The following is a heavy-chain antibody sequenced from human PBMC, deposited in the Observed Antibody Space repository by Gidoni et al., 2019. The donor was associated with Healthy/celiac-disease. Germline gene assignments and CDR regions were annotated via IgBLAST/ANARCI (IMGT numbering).Heavy chain of an antibody. CDR2: ISSSSSYT. J-gene: IGHJ3*02. CDR1: GFTFSDYY. Sequence: QVQLVESGGGLVKPGGSLRLSCAASGFTFSDYYMSWIRQAPGKGLEWVSYISSSSSYTNYADSVKGRFTISRDNAKNSLYLQMNSLRAEDTAVYYCASPYGYDAFDIWGQGTMVTVSS. CDR3: ASPYGYDAFDI. V-gene: IGHV3-11*06. D-gene: IGHD3-16*01.